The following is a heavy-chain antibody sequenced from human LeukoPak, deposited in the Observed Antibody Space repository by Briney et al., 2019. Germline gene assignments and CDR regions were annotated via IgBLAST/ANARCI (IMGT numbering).Heavy chain of an antibody. V-gene: IGHV4-34*01. CDR2: INHTRST. D-gene: IGHD1-14*01. J-gene: IGHJ6*02. Sequence: SETLSLTCAVYGVSFSGYYWRWVRQARGKGLEWVGEINHTRSTNYTPSLKRPVTISVDTSKNQFSLKLSSVTAADTAVYYCARTGPPRLSYYYYYGMDVWGQGTTVTVSS. CDR3: ARTGPPRLSYYYYYGMDV. CDR1: GVSFSGYY.